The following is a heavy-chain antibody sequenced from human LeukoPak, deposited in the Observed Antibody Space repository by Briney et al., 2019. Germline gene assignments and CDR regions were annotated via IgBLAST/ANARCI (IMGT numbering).Heavy chain of an antibody. CDR3: ATRSGGGWFDP. Sequence: SQTLSLTCTVSGGSISSGGYYWSWIRQHPGKGLEWIGYIYYSGSTYYSPSLQSRVSISVDTSKNQFSPKLSSVTAADTAVYYCATRSGGGWFDPWGQGTLVTVSS. CDR2: IYYSGST. V-gene: IGHV4-31*03. D-gene: IGHD1-26*01. CDR1: GGSISSGGYY. J-gene: IGHJ5*02.